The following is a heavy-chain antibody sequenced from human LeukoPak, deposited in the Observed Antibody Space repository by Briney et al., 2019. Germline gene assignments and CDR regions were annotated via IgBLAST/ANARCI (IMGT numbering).Heavy chain of an antibody. J-gene: IGHJ4*02. V-gene: IGHV4-34*01. Sequence: PSETLSLTCAVYGGSFSGYYWSWIRQPPGKGLEWIGEINHSGSTTYNPSLNSRVTISVDTSKNQFSLKLSSVTAADTAVYYCASAPWTGYFDYWGQGTLVTVSS. D-gene: IGHD1-1*01. CDR1: GGSFSGYY. CDR3: ASAPWTGYFDY. CDR2: INHSGST.